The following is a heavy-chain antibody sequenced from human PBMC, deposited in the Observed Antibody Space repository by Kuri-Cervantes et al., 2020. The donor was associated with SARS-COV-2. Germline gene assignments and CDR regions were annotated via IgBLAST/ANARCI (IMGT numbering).Heavy chain of an antibody. CDR2: INPSGGST. J-gene: IGHJ6*02. D-gene: IGHD1-14*01. V-gene: IGHV1-46*01. CDR3: AREGRNIDYYYGMDV. CDR1: GCTFTSYY. Sequence: ASVKVSCKASGCTFTSYYMHWVRQAPGQGLEWMGIINPSGGSTSYAQKFQGRVTMTRDTSTSTVYMELSSLRSEDTAAYYCAREGRNIDYYYGMDVWGQGTTVTVSS.